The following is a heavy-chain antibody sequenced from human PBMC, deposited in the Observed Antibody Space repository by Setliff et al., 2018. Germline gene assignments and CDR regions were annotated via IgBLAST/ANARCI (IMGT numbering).Heavy chain of an antibody. V-gene: IGHV7-4-1*02. Sequence: GASVKVSCKASGYTFTSYAMNRVRQAPGQGLEWMGWIHTNTGNPTYAQGFTGRFVFSLDTSVSTAYLQISSLKAEDTAVYYCARDPPHDFWSGYYGRGGYYYYMDVWGKGTTVTVSS. CDR1: GYTFTSYA. D-gene: IGHD3-3*01. CDR2: IHTNTGNP. J-gene: IGHJ6*03. CDR3: ARDPPHDFWSGYYGRGGYYYYMDV.